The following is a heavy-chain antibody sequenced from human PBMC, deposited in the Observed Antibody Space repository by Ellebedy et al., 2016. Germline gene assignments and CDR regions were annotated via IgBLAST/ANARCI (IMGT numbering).Heavy chain of an antibody. CDR2: IVSSGREA. D-gene: IGHD3-3*01. CDR1: GFILSVTG. J-gene: IGHJ4*02. CDR3: TRDGSEWSRDY. V-gene: IGHV3-21*06. Sequence: GGSLRLSXAASGFILSVTGMTWIRQAPGKGLEWVATIVSSGREAYYADPLKGRFTISRDNAMNSVYLQMNSLSVEDTAVYYCTRDGSEWSRDYWGQGTLVTVSS.